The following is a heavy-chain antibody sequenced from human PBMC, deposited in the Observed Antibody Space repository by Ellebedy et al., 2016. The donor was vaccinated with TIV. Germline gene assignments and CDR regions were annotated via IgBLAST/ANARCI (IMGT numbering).Heavy chain of an antibody. V-gene: IGHV1-46*01. J-gene: IGHJ4*02. D-gene: IGHD5-18*01. CDR3: ARRGTAHTFYFES. Sequence: ASVKVSCXASGHTFSSYYIHWVRQAPGQGLEWMGIIFVSGGNANYAQKFQGRLTMTRDTSTNSVNMELSSLRSEDTAVYYCARRGTAHTFYFESWGQGTLVTVSS. CDR1: GHTFSSYY. CDR2: IFVSGGNA.